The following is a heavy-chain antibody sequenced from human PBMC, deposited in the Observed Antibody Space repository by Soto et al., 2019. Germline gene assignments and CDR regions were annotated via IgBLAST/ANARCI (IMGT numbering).Heavy chain of an antibody. J-gene: IGHJ3*02. CDR3: ARGSAAYLHAFDT. D-gene: IGHD6-13*01. Sequence: GGSLRLSCAASGFTFSSYAMHWVRQAPGKGLEYVSAISSNGGSTYYADSVKGRFTISRDNSKNTLYLQMGSLRAEDMAVYYCARGSAAYLHAFDTWGQGTMVTVSS. V-gene: IGHV3-64*02. CDR1: GFTFSSYA. CDR2: ISSNGGST.